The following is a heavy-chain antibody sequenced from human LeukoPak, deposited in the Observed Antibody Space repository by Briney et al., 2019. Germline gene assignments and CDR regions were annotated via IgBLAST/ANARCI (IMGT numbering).Heavy chain of an antibody. D-gene: IGHD3-16*02. Sequence: SETLSLTCAVSGGSISSGGYSWSWIRQPPGKGLEWIGYIYHSGSTYYNPSLKSRVTISVDTSKNQFSLKLSSVTAADTAVYYCARAVYYDYVWGSYRHPTYFDYWGQGTLVTVSS. CDR2: IYHSGST. J-gene: IGHJ4*02. CDR3: ARAVYYDYVWGSYRHPTYFDY. V-gene: IGHV4-30-2*05. CDR1: GGSISSGGYS.